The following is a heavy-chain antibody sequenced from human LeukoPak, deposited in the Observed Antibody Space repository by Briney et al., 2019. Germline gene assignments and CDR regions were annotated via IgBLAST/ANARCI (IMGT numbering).Heavy chain of an antibody. D-gene: IGHD2-15*01. CDR2: INQDGGTK. Sequence: PGGSPRLSCVASGFSFTSYWMSWVRQAPGKGLEFVANINQDGGTKNYVDSVKGRFTISRDNAEYSLYLQMSSLRGEDTALCCCARDPGWSSFDIWGQGIMVTVSS. J-gene: IGHJ3*02. V-gene: IGHV3-7*01. CDR3: ARDPGWSSFDI. CDR1: GFSFTSYW.